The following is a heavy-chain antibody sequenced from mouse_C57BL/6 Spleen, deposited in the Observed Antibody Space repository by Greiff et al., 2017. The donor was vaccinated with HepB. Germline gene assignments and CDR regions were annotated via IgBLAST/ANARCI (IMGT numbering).Heavy chain of an antibody. CDR2: ISSGSSTI. V-gene: IGHV5-17*01. Sequence: EVMLVESGGGLVKPGGSLKLSCAASGFTFSDYGMHWVRQAPEKGLKWVAYISSGSSTIYYADTVKGRFTISRDNAKNTLFLQMTSLRSEDTAMYYCAREGWDSPGPWGQGTTLTVSS. CDR3: AREGWDSPGP. D-gene: IGHD4-1*01. J-gene: IGHJ2*01. CDR1: GFTFSDYG.